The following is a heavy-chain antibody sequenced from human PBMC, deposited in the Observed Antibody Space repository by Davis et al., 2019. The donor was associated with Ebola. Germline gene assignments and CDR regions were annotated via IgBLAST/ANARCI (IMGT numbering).Heavy chain of an antibody. D-gene: IGHD3-10*01. CDR3: ARRATMVRGVIITNYGMDV. CDR1: GYTFTSYG. Sequence: ASVKVSCKASGYTFTSYGISWVRQAPGQGLEWMGWISAYNGNTNYAQKLQGRVTMTTDTSTSTAYMELRSLRSDDTAVYYCARRATMVRGVIITNYGMDVWGQGTMVTVSS. V-gene: IGHV1-18*01. J-gene: IGHJ6*02. CDR2: ISAYNGNT.